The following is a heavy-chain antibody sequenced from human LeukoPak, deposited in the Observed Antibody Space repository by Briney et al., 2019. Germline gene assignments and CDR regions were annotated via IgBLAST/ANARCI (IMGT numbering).Heavy chain of an antibody. CDR1: GGSISSGGYS. V-gene: IGHV4-31*03. CDR3: ARDHPEYGMDV. CDR2: IYYSGST. Sequence: SETLSLTCTVSGGSISSGGYSWSWIRQHPGKGLEWIGYIYYSGSTYYNPSLKSRVTISVDTSKNQFSLKLSSVTAADTAVYYCARDHPEYGMDVWGQGTTVTVSS. J-gene: IGHJ6*02.